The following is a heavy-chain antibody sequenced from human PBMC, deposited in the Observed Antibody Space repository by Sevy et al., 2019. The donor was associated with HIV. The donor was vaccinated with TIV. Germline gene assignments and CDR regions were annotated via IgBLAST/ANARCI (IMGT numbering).Heavy chain of an antibody. CDR1: GYTLTELS. J-gene: IGHJ4*02. CDR3: ATGEGNIWNFDY. D-gene: IGHD1-20*01. V-gene: IGHV1-24*01. Sequence: ASVKVSCKVSGYTLTELSMHWVRQPPGRGLEWVGGFDQEDGEIVYAQKFQGRVTMTEDTSTHTAYMDRSSLRSEDTAVYYCATGEGNIWNFDYWGQGTVVTVSS. CDR2: FDQEDGEI.